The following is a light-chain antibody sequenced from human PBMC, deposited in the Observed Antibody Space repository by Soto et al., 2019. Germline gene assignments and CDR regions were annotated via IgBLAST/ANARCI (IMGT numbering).Light chain of an antibody. J-gene: IGKJ4*01. CDR3: QQYNNWPLT. V-gene: IGKV3-15*01. CDR1: QSLSSN. CDR2: GAS. Sequence: EIVMTQSPATLSVSPGERATLSCRASQSLSSNLAWYQQKPGQAPRLLIYGASTRAPDIPAGFSGSVSGTEFTLTISSLQSEDFAVYYCQQYNNWPLTFGGGTKVEMK.